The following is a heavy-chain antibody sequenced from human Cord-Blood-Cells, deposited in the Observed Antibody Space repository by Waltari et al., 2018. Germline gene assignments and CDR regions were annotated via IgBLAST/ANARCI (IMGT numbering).Heavy chain of an antibody. CDR1: GFTFSSYS. D-gene: IGHD1-26*01. J-gene: IGHJ4*02. V-gene: IGHV3-21*01. Sequence: EVQLVESGGGLVKPGGSLRLSCAASGFTFSSYSMHWVRQAPGKGLEWVSSISSSSSYIYYEDEGKGRFTISRDNAKNSLYLQMNSRRAEDTAVYYCARDHEVGYGYTGRYWGQGTLVTVSS. CDR2: ISSSSSYI. CDR3: ARDHEVGYGYTGRY.